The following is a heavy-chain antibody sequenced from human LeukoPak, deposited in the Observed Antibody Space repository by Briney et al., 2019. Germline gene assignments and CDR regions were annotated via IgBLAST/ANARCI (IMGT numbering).Heavy chain of an antibody. Sequence: GRSLRLSCAASGFTFDDYAMHWVRQAPGKGLEWVSGISWNSGSIGYADSVKGRFTTSRDNAKNSLYLQMNSLRAEDTALYYCAKDRAIAAAGGSWFDPWGQGTLVTVSS. V-gene: IGHV3-9*01. D-gene: IGHD6-13*01. CDR3: AKDRAIAAAGGSWFDP. CDR2: ISWNSGSI. J-gene: IGHJ5*02. CDR1: GFTFDDYA.